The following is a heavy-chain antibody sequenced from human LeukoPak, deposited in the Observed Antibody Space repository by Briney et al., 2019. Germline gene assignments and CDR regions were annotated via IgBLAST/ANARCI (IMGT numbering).Heavy chain of an antibody. CDR1: GGSFGGYY. Sequence: SETLSLTCAVYGGSFGGYYWNWIRQPPGKGLEWSGEINHSGSTNYNPSLKSRVTISVDTSKNQFSLKLSSVTAADTAVYYCARSYSSSWDYYYYYYMDVWGKGTTVTVSS. CDR2: INHSGST. D-gene: IGHD6-13*01. J-gene: IGHJ6*03. CDR3: ARSYSSSWDYYYYYYMDV. V-gene: IGHV4-34*01.